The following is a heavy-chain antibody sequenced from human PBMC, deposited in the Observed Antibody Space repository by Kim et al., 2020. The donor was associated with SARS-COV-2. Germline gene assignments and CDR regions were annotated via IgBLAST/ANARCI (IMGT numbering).Heavy chain of an antibody. CDR1: GFTLSDYY. Sequence: GGSLRLSCAASGFTLSDYYMSWIRQAPGKGLEWVSYISSSSSYTKYADSVKGRFTISRDNAKNSLYLQVISLRPEDTAVYYCARLPEGTTSAYYVDFWG. CDR3: ARLPEGTTSAYYVDF. V-gene: IGHV3-11*03. D-gene: IGHD1-1*01. CDR2: ISSSSSYT. J-gene: IGHJ4*01.